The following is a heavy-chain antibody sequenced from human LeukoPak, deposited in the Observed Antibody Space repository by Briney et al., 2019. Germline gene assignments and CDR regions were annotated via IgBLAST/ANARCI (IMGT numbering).Heavy chain of an antibody. J-gene: IGHJ4*02. V-gene: IGHV4-39*01. CDR2: INYSGTT. CDR3: ATTYSYTSGGYDY. Sequence: SETLSLTCTVSGGPISGSSYHWGWIRQSPGKGLEWIGSINYSGTTYYNPSLKSRVTISVDTSKNQFSLKVSSVAAADTAAYYCATTYSYTSGGYDYWGQGTLVTVSS. CDR1: GGPISGSSYH. D-gene: IGHD5-18*01.